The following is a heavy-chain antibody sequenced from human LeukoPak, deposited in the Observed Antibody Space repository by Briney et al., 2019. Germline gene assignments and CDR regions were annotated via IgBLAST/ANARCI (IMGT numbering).Heavy chain of an antibody. CDR1: GITFSNAW. CDR2: IKSNTDGGTT. CDR3: TTYSNGWYAY. V-gene: IGHV3-15*01. J-gene: IGHJ4*02. Sequence: GGSLRLSRAASGITFSNAWMNWVRQAPGKGLEWVGRIKSNTDGGTTDYAAPVKGRFTISRDDSKDTLYLQMNSLKTEDTALYYCTTYSNGWYAYWGQGTLVTVSS. D-gene: IGHD6-19*01.